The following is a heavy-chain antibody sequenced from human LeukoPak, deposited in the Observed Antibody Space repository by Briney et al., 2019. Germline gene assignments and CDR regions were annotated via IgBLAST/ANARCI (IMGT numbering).Heavy chain of an antibody. V-gene: IGHV4-59*01. CDR2: IYYTGSA. D-gene: IGHD3-10*01. CDR3: ARGQWFRAF. Sequence: SETLSLTCTVSGGSIDGYYWSWIRQSPGKGLEWIGYIYYTGSAFYNPSLKSRVIISLDTSKNQLSLNLRSVTAADTAVYYCARGQWFRAFWSRGTPVTVSS. CDR1: GGSIDGYY. J-gene: IGHJ4*02.